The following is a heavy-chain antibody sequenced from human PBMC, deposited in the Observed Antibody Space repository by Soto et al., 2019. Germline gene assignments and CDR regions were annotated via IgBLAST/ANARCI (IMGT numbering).Heavy chain of an antibody. CDR1: GITFSSYG. V-gene: IGHV3-30*18. D-gene: IGHD1-20*01. J-gene: IGHJ5*02. Sequence: GGSLRLSCAASGITFSSYGMHWVRQAPGRGLEWVAVISYDGSNKYYADSVKGRFTISRDNSKNTLYLQMNSLRAEDTAVYYCAKGYNWKIIGWFDPWGQGTLVTVSS. CDR2: ISYDGSNK. CDR3: AKGYNWKIIGWFDP.